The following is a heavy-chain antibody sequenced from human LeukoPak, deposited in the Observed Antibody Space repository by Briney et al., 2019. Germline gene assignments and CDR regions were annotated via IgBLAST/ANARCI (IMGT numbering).Heavy chain of an antibody. CDR3: ARVAEAAAFDS. V-gene: IGHV3-21*06. J-gene: IGHJ4*02. CDR2: ISGNSRYI. CDR1: GFTFSSYS. Sequence: GGSLRLSCAASGFTFSSYSMTWVRQAPGKGLEWVSSISGNSRYIYYADSMRGRFTISRDNAKNSLYLQMNSLKPEDTAVYYCARVAEAAAFDSWGQGTLVTVSS. D-gene: IGHD6-13*01.